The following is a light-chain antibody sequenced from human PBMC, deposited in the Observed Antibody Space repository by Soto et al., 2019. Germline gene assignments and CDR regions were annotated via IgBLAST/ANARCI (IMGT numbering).Light chain of an antibody. CDR3: QQYSNYPIT. J-gene: IGKJ5*01. CDR2: KAS. Sequence: DIQMTQSLSTLSASVGDRVTITCRASQTISDWLAWYQQKPGKAPNLLIYKASTLEPGVPSRFSGSVSGTEFTLTISCLQPDDFATYYCQQYSNYPITFGQGTRLEI. CDR1: QTISDW. V-gene: IGKV1-5*03.